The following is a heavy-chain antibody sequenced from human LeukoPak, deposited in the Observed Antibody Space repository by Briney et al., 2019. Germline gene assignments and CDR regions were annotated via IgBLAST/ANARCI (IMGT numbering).Heavy chain of an antibody. CDR3: ASDYTSWLDP. CDR1: GYTFTGYY. V-gene: IGHV1-2*02. Sequence: ASVKVSCEASGYTFTGYYMHWVRQAPGQGLEWMGWINPNSGGTNYARKFQGRVTMTRDTSISTAYMELSRLRSDDTAVYYCASDYTSWLDPWGQGTLVTVSS. CDR2: INPNSGGT. D-gene: IGHD4-4*01. J-gene: IGHJ5*02.